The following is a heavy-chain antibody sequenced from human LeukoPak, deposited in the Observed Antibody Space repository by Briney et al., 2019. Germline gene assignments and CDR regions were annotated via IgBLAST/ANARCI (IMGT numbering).Heavy chain of an antibody. CDR1: GFTFSSYS. D-gene: IGHD2-2*01. Sequence: GGSLRLSCAASGFTFSSYSMNWVRQAPGKGLEWVSSISSSSSYIYYADSVKGRFTISRDNAKNTLYLQMNSLRTEDTAVYYCARGNSLIVVVPADPFDYWGQGTLVTVSS. CDR3: ARGNSLIVVVPADPFDY. V-gene: IGHV3-21*01. CDR2: ISSSSSYI. J-gene: IGHJ4*02.